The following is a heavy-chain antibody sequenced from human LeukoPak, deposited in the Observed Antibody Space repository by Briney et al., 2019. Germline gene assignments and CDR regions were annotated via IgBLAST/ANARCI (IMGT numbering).Heavy chain of an antibody. J-gene: IGHJ5*02. Sequence: SETLSLTYAVYGGSFSGYYWSWIRQPPGKGLEWIGEINHSGSTNYNPSLKSRVTISVDTSKNQFSLKLSSVTAADTAVYYCARGYGGITMVRGVKFDPWGQGTLVTVSS. V-gene: IGHV4-34*01. CDR1: GGSFSGYY. D-gene: IGHD3-10*01. CDR3: ARGYGGITMVRGVKFDP. CDR2: INHSGST.